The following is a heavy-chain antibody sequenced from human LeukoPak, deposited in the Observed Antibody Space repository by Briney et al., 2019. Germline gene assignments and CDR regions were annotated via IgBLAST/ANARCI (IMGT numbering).Heavy chain of an antibody. Sequence: PGGSLRLSCAASGFPFSSYWMHWVPQAPAKGLVWVSRIHSDWSSTSYADSVKGRFTITRDNAKNTLYLQKKTLIAEHTPVYHCERYRALTHRHLDYWAQENLVTVSS. J-gene: IGHJ4*02. D-gene: IGHD1-14*01. CDR1: GFPFSSYW. V-gene: IGHV3-74*01. CDR3: ERYRALTHRHLDY. CDR2: IHSDWSST.